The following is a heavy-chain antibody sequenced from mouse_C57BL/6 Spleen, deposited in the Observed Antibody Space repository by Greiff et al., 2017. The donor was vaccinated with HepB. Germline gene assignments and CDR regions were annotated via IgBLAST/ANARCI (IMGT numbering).Heavy chain of an antibody. CDR2: IHPNSGST. J-gene: IGHJ2*01. CDR3: AYSNYQDYFDY. D-gene: IGHD2-5*01. CDR1: GYTFTSYW. V-gene: IGHV1-64*01. Sequence: QVQLQQPGAELVKPGASVKLSCKASGYTFTSYWMHWVKQRPGQGLEWIGMIHPNSGSTNYNEKFKSKATLTVDKSSSTAYMQLSSLTSEDSAVYYCAYSNYQDYFDYWGQGTTLTVSS.